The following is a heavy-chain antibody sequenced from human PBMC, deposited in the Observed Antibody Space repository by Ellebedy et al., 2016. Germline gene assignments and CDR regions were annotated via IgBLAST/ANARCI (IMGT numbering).Heavy chain of an antibody. V-gene: IGHV3-30*04. J-gene: IGHJ6*03. CDR1: GFTFSSYA. Sequence: GGSLRLSXAASGFTFSSYAMHWVRQAPGKGLEWVAVISYDGSNKYYADSVKGRFTISRDNSKNTLYLQMNSLRAEDTAVYYCAKDRQYQLLYYYYYMDVWGKGTTVTVSS. CDR2: ISYDGSNK. D-gene: IGHD2-2*01. CDR3: AKDRQYQLLYYYYYMDV.